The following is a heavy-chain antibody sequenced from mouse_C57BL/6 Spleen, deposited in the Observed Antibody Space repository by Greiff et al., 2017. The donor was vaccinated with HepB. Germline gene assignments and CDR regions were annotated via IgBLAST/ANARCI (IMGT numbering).Heavy chain of an antibody. CDR2: IYPGDGDT. V-gene: IGHV1-82*01. D-gene: IGHD4-1*02. Sequence: VQLQQSGPELVKPGASVKISCKASGYAFSSSWMNWVKQRPGKGLEWIGRIYPGDGDTNYNGKFKGKATLTADKSSSTAYMQISSLTSEDSAVYFCARLQLGGDAMDDWGQGTSVTVAS. J-gene: IGHJ4*01. CDR3: ARLQLGGDAMDD. CDR1: GYAFSSSW.